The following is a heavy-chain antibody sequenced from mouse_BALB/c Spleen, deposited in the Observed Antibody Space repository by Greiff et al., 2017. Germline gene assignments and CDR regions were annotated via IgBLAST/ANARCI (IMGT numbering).Heavy chain of an antibody. Sequence: EVQRVESGGGLVQPGGSRKLSCAASGYTFSDYGMAWVRQAPGKGPEWVAFISNLAYSIYYADTVTGRFTISRENAKNTLYLEMGSLRSEDTAMYYCARDKGFAYWGQGTLVTVSA. CDR2: ISNLAYSI. CDR1: GYTFSDYG. J-gene: IGHJ3*01. V-gene: IGHV5-15*02. CDR3: ARDKGFAY.